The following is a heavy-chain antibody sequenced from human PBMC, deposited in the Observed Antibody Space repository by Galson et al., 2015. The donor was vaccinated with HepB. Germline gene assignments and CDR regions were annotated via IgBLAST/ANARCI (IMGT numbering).Heavy chain of an antibody. CDR1: GFTFSTYA. J-gene: IGHJ4*02. CDR3: AKDRSGSYFSFFDH. Sequence: SLRLSCAASGFTFSTYAMSWVRQAPGKGLEWVSAISGNGGTTYYADSVKGRFTISRDNSKNTLYLQMNSLRAEDTAVYYCAKDRSGSYFSFFDHWDQGTLVTVSS. V-gene: IGHV3-23*01. D-gene: IGHD1-26*01. CDR2: ISGNGGTT.